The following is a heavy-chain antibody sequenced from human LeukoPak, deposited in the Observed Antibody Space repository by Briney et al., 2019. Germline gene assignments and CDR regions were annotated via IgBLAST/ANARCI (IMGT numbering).Heavy chain of an antibody. CDR1: GFIFNNYA. CDR2: ISWNSGSI. D-gene: IGHD3-16*01. CDR3: ARGGGLDV. Sequence: PGGSLRLSCAGSGFIFNNYAMHWVRQPPGKGLERVSGISWNSGSIDYADSVKGRFTISRDNAKNSLYLQMSNLRAEDTAVYFCARGGGLDVWGQGATVTVSS. J-gene: IGHJ6*02. V-gene: IGHV3-9*01.